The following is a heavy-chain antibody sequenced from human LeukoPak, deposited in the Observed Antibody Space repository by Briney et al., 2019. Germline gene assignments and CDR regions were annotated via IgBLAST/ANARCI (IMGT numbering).Heavy chain of an antibody. CDR2: INQDGSEK. D-gene: IGHD6-19*01. CDR3: ARDFRNSGWGSDY. V-gene: IGHV3-7*04. J-gene: IGHJ4*02. CDR1: GFMFSGYW. Sequence: GGSLRLSCAASGFMFSGYWMSWVRQAPGKGLEWVANINQDGSEKYYVDSVKGRFTISRDNARNSLFFEMNSLRVEDTSVYYCARDFRNSGWGSDYWGQGTLVTVSS.